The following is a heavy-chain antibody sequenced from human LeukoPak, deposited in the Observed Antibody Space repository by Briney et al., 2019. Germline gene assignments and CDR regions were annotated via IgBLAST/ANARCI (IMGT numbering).Heavy chain of an antibody. J-gene: IGHJ6*03. CDR3: ARGTPGYYYMDV. Sequence: SVKVSCKASGGTFSSYAISWVRQAPGQGLEWMGGIIPIFGTANYAQKFQGRVTITRNTSISTAYMELSSLRSEDTAVYYCARGTPGYYYMDVWGKGTTVTVSS. V-gene: IGHV1-69*05. CDR2: IIPIFGTA. CDR1: GGTFSSYA.